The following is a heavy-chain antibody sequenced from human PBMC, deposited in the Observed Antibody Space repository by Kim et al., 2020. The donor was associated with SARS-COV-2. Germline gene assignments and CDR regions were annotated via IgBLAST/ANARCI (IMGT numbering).Heavy chain of an antibody. J-gene: IGHJ4*02. CDR3: AKQPPGTGIIDY. Sequence: YYAASAKVRFTISRENSENTLYLQMNSLRAADTAVYYCAKQPPGTGIIDYWGQGTLVTVSS. D-gene: IGHD1-1*01. V-gene: IGHV3-23*01.